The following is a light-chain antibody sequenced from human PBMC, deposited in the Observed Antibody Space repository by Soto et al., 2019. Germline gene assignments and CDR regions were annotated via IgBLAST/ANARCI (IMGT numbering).Light chain of an antibody. Sequence: EIALTHSPGTPSLSPVEMATRSCRASQTVTSNYLAWYQQRPGQAPRLLIFGASSRDTGIPDRFSGSGSGTDFTLTISRLEPEDFAVFYCHQYGSSPGTFGQGTKVDIK. J-gene: IGKJ1*01. V-gene: IGKV3-20*01. CDR1: QTVTSNY. CDR2: GAS. CDR3: HQYGSSPGT.